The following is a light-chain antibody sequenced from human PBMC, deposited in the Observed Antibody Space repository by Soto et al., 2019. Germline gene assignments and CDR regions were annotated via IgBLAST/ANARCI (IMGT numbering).Light chain of an antibody. J-gene: IGKJ5*01. V-gene: IGKV1-39*01. CDR1: QTIRNY. CDR2: AAS. CDR3: QQGYSTTIT. Sequence: MTQPPSSLSASVGDRVTITCRESQTIRNYLNWYQQKRGKAPKLXIYAASSLQSGVPSRFSGSGSGTDFTLTISSLQPEDFATFDCQQGYSTTITFGQGTRLENK.